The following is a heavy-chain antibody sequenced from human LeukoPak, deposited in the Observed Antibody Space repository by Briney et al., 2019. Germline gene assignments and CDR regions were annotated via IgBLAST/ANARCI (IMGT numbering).Heavy chain of an antibody. V-gene: IGHV3-30*18. D-gene: IGHD6-13*01. Sequence: GGSLRLSCAASGFTFCSYGMHWVRQAPGKGLEWVAVISYDGSNKYYADSVKGRFTISRDNSKNTLYLQMNSLRAEDTAVYYCAKVIAAATDAFDIWGQGTMVTVSS. CDR3: AKVIAAATDAFDI. CDR2: ISYDGSNK. J-gene: IGHJ3*02. CDR1: GFTFCSYG.